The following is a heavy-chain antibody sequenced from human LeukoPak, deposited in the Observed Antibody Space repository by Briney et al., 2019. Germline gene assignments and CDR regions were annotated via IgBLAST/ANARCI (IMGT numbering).Heavy chain of an antibody. Sequence: PSETLSLTCTVSGGSISSYYWSWIRQPPGKGLEWIGYIYYSGSTNYNPSLKSRLTISVDASKNQFSLKLSSVTATDTAVYYCASLTTVTQGYFDSWGQGTLVTVSS. CDR2: IYYSGST. CDR1: GGSISSYY. V-gene: IGHV4-59*01. J-gene: IGHJ4*02. D-gene: IGHD4-17*01. CDR3: ASLTTVTQGYFDS.